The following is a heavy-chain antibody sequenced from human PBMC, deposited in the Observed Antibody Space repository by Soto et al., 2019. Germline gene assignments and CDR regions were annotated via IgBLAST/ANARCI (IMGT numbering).Heavy chain of an antibody. CDR1: GFTFSSYG. CDR2: ISYDGSNK. J-gene: IGHJ6*02. Sequence: QVQLVESGGGVVQPGRSLRLSCAASGFTFSSYGMHWVRQAPGKGLEWVAVISYDGSNKYYADSVKGRFTISRDNSKNKMYLQMISLRAEDTAVYYCAKDLGYQLLYVDYYYYYGMDVWGQGTTVTVSS. D-gene: IGHD2-2*02. V-gene: IGHV3-30*18. CDR3: AKDLGYQLLYVDYYYYYGMDV.